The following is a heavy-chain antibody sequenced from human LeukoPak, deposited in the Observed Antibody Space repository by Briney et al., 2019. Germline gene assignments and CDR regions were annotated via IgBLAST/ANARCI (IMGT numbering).Heavy chain of an antibody. Sequence: SVKVSCKASGGTFSSYAISWVRQAPGQGPEWMGGIIPIFGTANYAQKFQGRVTITADESTSTAYMELSSLRSEDTAVYYCARRASTSCYSRDTAMVCDSYYFDYWGQGTLVTVSS. V-gene: IGHV1-69*13. CDR2: IIPIFGTA. CDR3: ARRASTSCYSRDTAMVCDSYYFDY. D-gene: IGHD2-2*02. J-gene: IGHJ4*02. CDR1: GGTFSSYA.